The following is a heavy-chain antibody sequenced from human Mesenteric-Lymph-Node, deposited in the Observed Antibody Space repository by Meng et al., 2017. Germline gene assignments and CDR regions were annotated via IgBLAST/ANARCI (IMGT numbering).Heavy chain of an antibody. CDR1: GYTFSRYG. D-gene: IGHD4-11*01. V-gene: IGHV1-18*01. CDR3: ARDLNYEDFDS. J-gene: IGHJ4*02. CDR2: FSAFNGRT. Sequence: SVNVSCKASGYTFSRYGLHWVRQAPGQRLEWMGCFSAFNGRTDYAQKLQGRVTMTADTSTNTDYMELRSLRSDDTDVYYCARDLNYEDFDSWGQGTLVTVSS.